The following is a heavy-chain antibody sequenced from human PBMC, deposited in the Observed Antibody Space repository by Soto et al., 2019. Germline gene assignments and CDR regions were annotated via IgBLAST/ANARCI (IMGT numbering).Heavy chain of an antibody. D-gene: IGHD3-22*01. CDR3: TTDSYSTMIVVRFDY. Sequence: PSETLSLTCAVYGGSFSGYYWSWIRQPPGKGLEWIGEINHSGSTNYNPSLKSRVTISVDTSKNQFSLKLSSVTAADTGIYYCTTDSYSTMIVVRFDYWGHGTLVTVSS. J-gene: IGHJ4*01. CDR2: INHSGST. V-gene: IGHV4-34*01. CDR1: GGSFSGYY.